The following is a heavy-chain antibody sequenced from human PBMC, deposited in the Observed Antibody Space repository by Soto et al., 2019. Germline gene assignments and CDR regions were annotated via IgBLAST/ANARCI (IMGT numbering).Heavy chain of an antibody. CDR3: ARIVFPGARPYATDPGGRRFDP. J-gene: IGHJ5*02. CDR1: GFTFSDYY. D-gene: IGHD3-16*01. V-gene: IGHV3-11*06. Sequence: GGSLRLSCAASGFTFSDYYMSWIRQAPGKGLEWVSYISSSSSYTNYADSVKGRFTISRDNAKNSLYLQMNSLRAEDTAVYYCARIVFPGARPYATDPGGRRFDPWGQGTLVTVSS. CDR2: ISSSSSYT.